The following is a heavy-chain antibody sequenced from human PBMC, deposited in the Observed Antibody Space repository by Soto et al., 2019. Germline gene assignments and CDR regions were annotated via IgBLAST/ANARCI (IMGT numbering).Heavy chain of an antibody. J-gene: IGHJ5*02. D-gene: IGHD6-25*01. V-gene: IGHV3-7*01. CDR1: GFTFTTYY. Sequence: GGSLRLSCSTSGFTFTTYYMSWVRQAPGKGLEWVANIKQDGSAETYVDSVKGRFTISRDNAKNSLYLQMNSLRVEDTAVYYCVRDVTGAATPYKWFAPWGQGTLVTVSS. CDR3: VRDVTGAATPYKWFAP. CDR2: IKQDGSAE.